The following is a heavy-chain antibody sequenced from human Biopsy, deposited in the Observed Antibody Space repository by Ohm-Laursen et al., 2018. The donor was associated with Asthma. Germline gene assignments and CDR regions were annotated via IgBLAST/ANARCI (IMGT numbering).Heavy chain of an antibody. J-gene: IGHJ6*02. CDR3: ARGYSGSDRIVYYYSGLEV. V-gene: IGHV1-69*01. D-gene: IGHD5-12*01. CDR2: LIPVLGTP. CDR1: GDSFSIYA. Sequence: SSVKVSCKASGDSFSIYAISWVRQAPGQGLEWMGGLIPVLGTPDHAQMFEGRVTITADESTSTAYMELSSLSSEDTAVYYCARGYSGSDRIVYYYSGLEVWGQGTTVTVSS.